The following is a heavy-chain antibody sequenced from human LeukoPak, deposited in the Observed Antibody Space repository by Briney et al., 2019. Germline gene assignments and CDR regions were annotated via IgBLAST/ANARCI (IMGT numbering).Heavy chain of an antibody. J-gene: IGHJ1*01. D-gene: IGHD3-22*01. CDR3: AEENYDSSGYYYAYFQH. CDR1: GFTFSSYA. CDR2: ISGSGGNT. V-gene: IGHV3-23*01. Sequence: GGSLRLSCAASGFTFSSYAMSWVRQAPGKGLEWVSAISGSGGNTFFADSVKGRFTISRDNSKSTLYLQMNSLRAEDTAIYYCAEENYDSSGYYYAYFQHWGQGTLVTVSS.